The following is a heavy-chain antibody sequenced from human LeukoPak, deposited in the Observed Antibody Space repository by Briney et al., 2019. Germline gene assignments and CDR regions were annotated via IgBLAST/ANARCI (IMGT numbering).Heavy chain of an antibody. CDR2: INPHSGGT. J-gene: IGHJ4*02. CDR3: ARGVLLRSYDY. V-gene: IGHV1-2*02. CDR1: KYTFTGYN. D-gene: IGHD2/OR15-2a*01. Sequence: GASVKVSCKAFKYTFTGYNIHWVRQAPGQGLEWMGWINPHSGGTNYAQKFQGRVTMTRDTSINTAYMELSRLTSDDTAVYYCARGVLLRSYDYWGQGTLVTVSS.